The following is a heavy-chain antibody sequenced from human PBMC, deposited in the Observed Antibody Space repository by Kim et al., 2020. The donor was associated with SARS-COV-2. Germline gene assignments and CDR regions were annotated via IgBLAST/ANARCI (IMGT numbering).Heavy chain of an antibody. J-gene: IGHJ4*02. CDR2: TT. V-gene: IGHV4-39*01. Sequence: TTCYTPSLRGRVALSVDTSKNQFSLKLTSVTAADTAVYYCARPYTSGTYDNWGQGTLVIVSS. D-gene: IGHD6-19*01. CDR3: ARPYTSGTYDN.